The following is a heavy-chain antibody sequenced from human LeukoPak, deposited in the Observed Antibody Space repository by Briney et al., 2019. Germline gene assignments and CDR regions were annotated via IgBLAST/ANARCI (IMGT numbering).Heavy chain of an antibody. CDR1: GFTFSNYA. D-gene: IGHD2-15*01. V-gene: IGHV3-23*01. J-gene: IGHJ4*02. CDR2: ISDSGGNT. CDR3: AKGNTGSFYSAPDY. Sequence: GGSLRLSCAASGFTFSNYAVGWVRQAPGKGLEWVSTISDSGGNTYHADSVKGRFTISRDNSKNTVYLQMNSLRAEDTAVYYCAKGNTGSFYSAPDYWGQGTLVTVSS.